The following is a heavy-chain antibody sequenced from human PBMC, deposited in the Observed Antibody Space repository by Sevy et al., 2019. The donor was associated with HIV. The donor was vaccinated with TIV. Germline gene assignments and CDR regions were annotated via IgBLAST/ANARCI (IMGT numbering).Heavy chain of an antibody. Sequence: GGFLRLSCAASGFAFYDYSMSWIRQAPGKGLEWVATLSFGCGKIKYADSVKGRFTISRTNSKNSFYLQMDNLRVEDTALYYGAREGCTRPHDYWGQGTRVTVSS. CDR1: GFAFYDYS. D-gene: IGHD2-8*01. V-gene: IGHV3-23*01. CDR2: LSFGCGKI. J-gene: IGHJ4*02. CDR3: AREGCTRPHDY.